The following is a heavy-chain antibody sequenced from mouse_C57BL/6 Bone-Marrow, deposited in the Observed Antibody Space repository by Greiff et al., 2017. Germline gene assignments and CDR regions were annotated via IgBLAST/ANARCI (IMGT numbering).Heavy chain of an antibody. D-gene: IGHD2-5*01. J-gene: IGHJ1*03. CDR2: IYPGSGST. V-gene: IGHV1-55*01. Sequence: VQLQQPGAELVKPGASVKMSCKASGYTFTSYWITWVKQRPGQGLEWIGDIYPGSGSTNYNEKFKSKATLTVDTSSSTAYMKLSSQTSEDSAVYYCARPYYSNYWYFGVWGTGTTVTVSS. CDR1: GYTFTSYW. CDR3: ARPYYSNYWYFGV.